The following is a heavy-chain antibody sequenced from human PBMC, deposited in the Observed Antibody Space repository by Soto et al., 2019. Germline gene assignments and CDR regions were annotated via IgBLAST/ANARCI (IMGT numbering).Heavy chain of an antibody. CDR1: GFTFSSYA. CDR3: ARDKGDIVVVPAAISFREDYGMDV. D-gene: IGHD2-2*02. V-gene: IGHV3-30-3*01. Sequence: GGSLRLSCAASGFTFSSYAMHWVRQAPGKGLEWVAVISYDGSNKYYADSVKGRFTISRDNSKNTLHLQMNSLRTEDTAVYYCARDKGDIVVVPAAISFREDYGMDVWGQGTTVTVSS. CDR2: ISYDGSNK. J-gene: IGHJ6*02.